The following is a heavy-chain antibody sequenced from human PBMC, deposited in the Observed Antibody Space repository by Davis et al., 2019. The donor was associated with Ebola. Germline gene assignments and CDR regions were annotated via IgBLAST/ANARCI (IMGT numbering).Heavy chain of an antibody. CDR1: GFTFDNYR. CDR3: ARGIGED. J-gene: IGHJ4*02. CDR2: ISRDGSDT. V-gene: IGHV3-74*01. Sequence: HTGGSLRLSCAASGFTFDNYRMHWVRQVPGTGLVWVSRISRDGSDTDYADSVQGRFTISRDNAKNTLHLQMSSLRAEDTAVYYCARGIGEDWGQGTLVTVSS. D-gene: IGHD2-21*01.